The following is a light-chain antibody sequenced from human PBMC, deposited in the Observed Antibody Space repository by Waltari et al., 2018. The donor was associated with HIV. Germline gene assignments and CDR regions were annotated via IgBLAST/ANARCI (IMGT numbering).Light chain of an antibody. CDR1: DNGSKK. CDR2: DDR. J-gene: IGLJ2*01. V-gene: IGLV3-21*02. Sequence: SYVLTQPPSVSVAPGQTARMTCGGHDNGSKKLHWYQQKPGQAPVLFVYDDRDRPSGIPERFSGSNFGNTATLTITRVEAGDEADYYCQVWESSTDDHQVVFGGGTKLTVL. CDR3: QVWESSTDDHQVV.